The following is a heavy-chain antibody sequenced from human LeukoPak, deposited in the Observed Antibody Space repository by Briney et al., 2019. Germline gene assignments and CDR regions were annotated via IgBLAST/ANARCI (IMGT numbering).Heavy chain of an antibody. D-gene: IGHD5-12*01. CDR2: IYYSGST. CDR1: GGSISSGGYY. CDR3: ARGRSGYGGIFDY. J-gene: IGHJ4*02. V-gene: IGHV4-31*03. Sequence: SETLSLTCTVSGGSISSGGYYWSWIRQHPGKGLEWIGYIYYSGSTYYNPSLKSRVTTSVDTSKNQFSLKLSSVTAADTAVYYCARGRSGYGGIFDYWGQGTLVTVSS.